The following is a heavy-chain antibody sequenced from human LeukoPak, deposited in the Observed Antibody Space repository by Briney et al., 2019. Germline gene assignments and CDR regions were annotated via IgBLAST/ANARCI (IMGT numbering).Heavy chain of an antibody. V-gene: IGHV1-2*02. J-gene: IGHJ5*02. D-gene: IGHD6-13*01. CDR3: ARNFDSSSWYYCFDP. CDR2: INPNSGGT. CDR1: GYTFTGYY. Sequence: ASVKVSCKASGYTFTGYYMHWVRQAPGQGLDWMGWINPNSGGTNYAQNFQGRVTMTRDTSISTAYMELRSLSSDDTAVYYCARNFDSSSWYYCFDPWGEGTLVTVSS.